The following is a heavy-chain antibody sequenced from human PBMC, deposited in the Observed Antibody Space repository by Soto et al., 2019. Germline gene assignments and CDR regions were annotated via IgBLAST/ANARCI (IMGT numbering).Heavy chain of an antibody. V-gene: IGHV4-59*11. J-gene: IGHJ4*02. CDR2: IYYSGST. D-gene: IGHD3-10*01. CDR3: ARVHGSGNFDY. Sequence: LSLTCTVSGGSINNHYWSWIRQPPGQGLEWIGYIYYSGSTNYNPSLKSRVTMSVDTSKNQFSLKLSSVTAADTAVYYCARVHGSGNFDYWGQGTLVTVSS. CDR1: GGSINNHY.